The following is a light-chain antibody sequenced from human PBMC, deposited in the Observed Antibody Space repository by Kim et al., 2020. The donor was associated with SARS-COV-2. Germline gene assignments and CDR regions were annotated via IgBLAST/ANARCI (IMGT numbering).Light chain of an antibody. J-gene: IGLJ3*02. CDR3: QTWGTGIQGV. CDR2: LNSDGSH. CDR1: SGHSSYA. Sequence: VKPTCTLRSGHSSYAIAWHQQQPEKGPRYLMKLNSDGSHSKGDGIPDRFSGSSSGAERYLTISSLQSEDEADYYCQTWGTGIQGVFGGGTQLTVL. V-gene: IGLV4-69*01.